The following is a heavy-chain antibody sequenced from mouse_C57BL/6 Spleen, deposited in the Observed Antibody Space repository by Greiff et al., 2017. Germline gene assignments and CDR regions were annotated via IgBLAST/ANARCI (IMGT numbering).Heavy chain of an antibody. V-gene: IGHV1-80*01. J-gene: IGHJ2*01. CDR1: GYAFSSYW. Sequence: VQLQQSGAELVKPGASVKISCKASGYAFSSYWMNWVKQRPGKGLGWIGQIYPGDGDTNYNGKFKGKATLTADKSSSTAYMQLSSLTSEDSAVYFCARKDGYDYFDYWGQGTTLTVSS. D-gene: IGHD2-2*01. CDR3: ARKDGYDYFDY. CDR2: IYPGDGDT.